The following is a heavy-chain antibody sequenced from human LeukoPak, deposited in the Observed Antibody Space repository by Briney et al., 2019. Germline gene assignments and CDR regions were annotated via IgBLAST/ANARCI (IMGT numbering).Heavy chain of an antibody. Sequence: SETLSLTCTVSGGSISSYYWSWIRQPAGKGLEWIGRIYTSGSTNYNPSLKSRVTMSGDTSKNQFSLKLSSVTAADTAVYYCARQLGYCSSTSCYADKVDYWGQGTLVTVSS. J-gene: IGHJ4*02. CDR2: IYTSGST. CDR1: GGSISSYY. CDR3: ARQLGYCSSTSCYADKVDY. V-gene: IGHV4-4*07. D-gene: IGHD2-2*01.